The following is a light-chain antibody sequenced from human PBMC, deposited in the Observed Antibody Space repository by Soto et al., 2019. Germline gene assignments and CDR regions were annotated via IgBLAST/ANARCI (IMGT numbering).Light chain of an antibody. V-gene: IGKV1-39*01. Sequence: DIQMTQSPSSLSASVGDRVTITCRASQSISSYLNWYQQKPGKAHKLLIYAASSLQSGVPSRFSGSGSGTDFTLTISSLQPEDFATYYCQQSYSTPGTFGQGTKLEIK. CDR3: QQSYSTPGT. CDR1: QSISSY. J-gene: IGKJ2*01. CDR2: AAS.